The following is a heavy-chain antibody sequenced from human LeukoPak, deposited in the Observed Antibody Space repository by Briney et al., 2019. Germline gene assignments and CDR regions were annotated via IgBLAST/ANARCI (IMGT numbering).Heavy chain of an antibody. CDR3: ARDRSFDAFDI. CDR2: INPSGGST. J-gene: IGHJ3*02. D-gene: IGHD1-26*01. V-gene: IGHV1-46*01. CDR1: GYTFTSYY. Sequence: ASVKVSCKASGYTFTSYYMHWVRQAPGQGLEWMGIINPSGGSTSYAQKFQGRVAITADESTSTAYMELSSLRSEDTAVYYCARDRSFDAFDIWGQGTMVTVSS.